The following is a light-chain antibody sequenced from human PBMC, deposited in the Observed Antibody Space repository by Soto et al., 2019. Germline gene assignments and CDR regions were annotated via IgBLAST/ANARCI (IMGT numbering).Light chain of an antibody. Sequence: AIPMTQSPSSLSASVGDRVTITCRASQGIRNDLGWYRQKPGKAPKLLIYAASSLQSGVPSRFSGSGSGTDFTLTISSLQPEDFATYYCLQDYNFPRTFGQGTKVEI. CDR1: QGIRND. J-gene: IGKJ1*01. CDR2: AAS. CDR3: LQDYNFPRT. V-gene: IGKV1-6*01.